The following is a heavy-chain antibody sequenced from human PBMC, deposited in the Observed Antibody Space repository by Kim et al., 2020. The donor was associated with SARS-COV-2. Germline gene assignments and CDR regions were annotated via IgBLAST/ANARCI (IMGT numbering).Heavy chain of an antibody. D-gene: IGHD3-9*01. J-gene: IGHJ4*01. CDR3: ARDLFVLTKRVTILLPY. Sequence: ASVKVSCKASGYTFIGYDMHWVRQAPGQGLEWMGWIHTHRWGPTYAQVFKGRVVFTFDPSLSTAYLQISSLKSEDTAVYYCARDLFVLTKRVTILLPYWG. CDR2: IHTHRWGP. V-gene: IGHV7-4-1*02. CDR1: GYTFIGYD.